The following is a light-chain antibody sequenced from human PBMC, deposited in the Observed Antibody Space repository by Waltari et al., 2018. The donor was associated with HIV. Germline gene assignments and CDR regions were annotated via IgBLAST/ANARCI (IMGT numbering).Light chain of an antibody. CDR3: QQYNTWPRT. J-gene: IGKJ1*01. CDR2: ATS. Sequence: EIVMTQSPATLSVSPGERVTLSCRASQSVITNLAWYQQKFGQPPRLLIYATSIRATNIPARFSGGGSVTEFTLTISSLQSEDFAIYYCQQYNTWPRTFGQGTKVEV. V-gene: IGKV3-15*01. CDR1: QSVITN.